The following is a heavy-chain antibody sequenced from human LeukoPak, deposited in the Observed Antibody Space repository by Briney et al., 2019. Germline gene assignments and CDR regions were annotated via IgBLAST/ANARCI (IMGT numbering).Heavy chain of an antibody. J-gene: IGHJ6*02. CDR3: AREPRGYDFWSGYQESYGMDV. CDR1: GGSVSSGSYY. CDR2: IYYSGST. Sequence: NSSETLSLTCTVSGGSVSSGSYYWSWIRQPPGKGLEWIGYIYYSGSTNYNPSLKSRVTISVDTSKNQFSLKLSSVTAADTAVYYCAREPRGYDFWSGYQESYGMDVWGQGTTVTVSS. D-gene: IGHD3-3*01. V-gene: IGHV4-61*01.